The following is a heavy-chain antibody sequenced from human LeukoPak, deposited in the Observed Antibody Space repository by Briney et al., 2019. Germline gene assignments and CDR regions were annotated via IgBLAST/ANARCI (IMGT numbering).Heavy chain of an antibody. V-gene: IGHV4-59*01. Sequence: SETLSLTCTVSGGSISSYYWSWIRQPPGKGLEWIGYIYYSGSTNYNPSLKSRVAISVDTSKNQFSLKLSAVTAADTAVYYCARMRSRNWFDHWGQGTLVTVSS. CDR1: GGSISSYY. J-gene: IGHJ5*02. D-gene: IGHD1-26*01. CDR2: IYYSGST. CDR3: ARMRSRNWFDH.